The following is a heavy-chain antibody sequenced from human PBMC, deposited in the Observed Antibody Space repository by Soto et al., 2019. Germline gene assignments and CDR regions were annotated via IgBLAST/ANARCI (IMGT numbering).Heavy chain of an antibody. CDR1: GFTFSSYE. V-gene: IGHV3-48*03. CDR2: ISSSGSTI. J-gene: IGHJ6*02. D-gene: IGHD6-19*01. Sequence: GGSLRLSCAASGFTFSSYEMNWVRQSPGKGLEWVSYISSSGSTIYYADSVKGRFTISRDKAKNSLYLQMNSLRAEDTAVYYCARIRVAGYGVYRIGGMYVWGQGTTVTVSS. CDR3: ARIRVAGYGVYRIGGMYV.